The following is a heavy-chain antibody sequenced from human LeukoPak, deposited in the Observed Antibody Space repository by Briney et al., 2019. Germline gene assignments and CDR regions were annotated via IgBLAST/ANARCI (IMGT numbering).Heavy chain of an antibody. CDR3: AKDGDYGGFDY. CDR2: IWYDGSNK. D-gene: IGHD4-23*01. CDR1: GFTFSSYG. Sequence: GGSLRLSCAASGFTFSSYGMHWVRQAPGKGLEWVAVIWYDGSNKYYADSVKGRFTISRDNSKNTLYLQMNSLRAEDTAVYYCAKDGDYGGFDYWGQGTLVTVSS. V-gene: IGHV3-30*02. J-gene: IGHJ4*02.